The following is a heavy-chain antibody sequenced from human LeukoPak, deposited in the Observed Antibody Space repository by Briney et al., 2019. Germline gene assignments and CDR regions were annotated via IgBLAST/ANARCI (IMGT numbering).Heavy chain of an antibody. D-gene: IGHD3-22*01. J-gene: IGHJ4*02. CDR3: AIYFSTYYYDSSGTFDY. Sequence: APVKVSCKASGYTFTSYDINWVRQATGQGLEGMGWMNPNSGNTGYAQKFQGRVTITRNTSISTAYMELSSLRSEDTAVYYCAIYFSTYYYDSSGTFDYWGQGTLVTVSS. CDR1: GYTFTSYD. CDR2: MNPNSGNT. V-gene: IGHV1-8*01.